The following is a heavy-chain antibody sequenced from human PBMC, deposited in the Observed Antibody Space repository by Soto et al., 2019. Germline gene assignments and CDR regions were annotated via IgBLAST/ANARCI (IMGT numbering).Heavy chain of an antibody. Sequence: ASVKVSCKASGGTFSSYTISWVRQAPGQGLEWMGRIIPILGIANYAQKFQGRVTITADKSTSTAYMELSSLRSEDTAVYYCARGIKLDSSGWSYWYFDLWGRGTLVTVSS. CDR3: ARGIKLDSSGWSYWYFDL. D-gene: IGHD6-19*01. CDR1: GGTFSSYT. CDR2: IIPILGIA. V-gene: IGHV1-69*02. J-gene: IGHJ2*01.